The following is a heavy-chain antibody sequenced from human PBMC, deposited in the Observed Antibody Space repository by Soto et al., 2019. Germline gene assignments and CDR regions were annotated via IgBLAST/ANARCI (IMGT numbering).Heavy chain of an antibody. D-gene: IGHD2-2*01. V-gene: IGHV3-30*03. CDR3: ARDLPMI. J-gene: IGHJ3*02. CDR1: GFTFSSYG. CDR2: ISYDGSNR. Sequence: GGSLRLSCAASGFTFSSYGLHWVRQAPGKGLEWVTFISYDGSNRYYADSVKGRFTISRDNSKNTLYLQMNSLRAEDTAVYYCARDLPMIWGQGTMVTVSS.